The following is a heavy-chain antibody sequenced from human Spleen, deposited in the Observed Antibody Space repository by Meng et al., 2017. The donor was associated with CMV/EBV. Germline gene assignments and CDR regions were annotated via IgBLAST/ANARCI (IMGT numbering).Heavy chain of an antibody. J-gene: IGHJ6*02. V-gene: IGHV3-30*04. Sequence: LSLTCAASGFTFSSYAMHWVRQAPGKGLEWVAVISYDGSNKYYADSVKGRFTISRDNSKNTLYLQMNSLRAEDTAVYYCARDRSGSHFARMDVWGQGTTVTVSS. CDR2: ISYDGSNK. CDR1: GFTFSSYA. CDR3: ARDRSGSHFARMDV. D-gene: IGHD1-26*01.